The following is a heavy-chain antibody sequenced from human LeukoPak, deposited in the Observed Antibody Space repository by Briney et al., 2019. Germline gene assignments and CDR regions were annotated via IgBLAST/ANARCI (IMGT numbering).Heavy chain of an antibody. Sequence: SETLSLTCSVSGGFNTHYYWTWMRQPPGKGPELIGYIYHSGSTKYNPSLNSRVSISVDTSKNHFSLKLSSVTAADTAVYYCALSSSWPHATGFQHWGQGTLVTVSS. CDR2: IYHSGST. CDR3: ALSSSWPHATGFQH. CDR1: GGFNTHYY. J-gene: IGHJ1*01. D-gene: IGHD6-13*01. V-gene: IGHV4-59*08.